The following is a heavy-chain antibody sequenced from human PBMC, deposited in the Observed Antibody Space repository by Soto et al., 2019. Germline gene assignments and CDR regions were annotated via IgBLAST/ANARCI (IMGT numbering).Heavy chain of an antibody. CDR1: GYTFTSYA. Sequence: ASVKVSCKASGYTFTSYAMHWVRQAPGQRLEWMGWINAGNGNTKYSQKFQGRVTITRDTSASTAYMELSSLRSEGTAVYYCARDLWDGYTVDPWGQGTLVTVSS. CDR2: INAGNGNT. V-gene: IGHV1-3*01. D-gene: IGHD5-12*01. CDR3: ARDLWDGYTVDP. J-gene: IGHJ5*02.